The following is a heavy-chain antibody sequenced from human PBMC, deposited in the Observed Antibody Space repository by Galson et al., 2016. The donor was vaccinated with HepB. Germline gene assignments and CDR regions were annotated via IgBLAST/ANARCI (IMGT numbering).Heavy chain of an antibody. CDR1: GTFSSYA. CDR2: IIPLYGTT. D-gene: IGHD5-24*01. J-gene: IGHJ6*02. V-gene: IGHV1-69*01. Sequence: GTFSSYARNWARQAPGQGLEWMGGIIPLYGTTNYAQKFQGRVTITADESTSTAYMELSSLRSEDTAVYYCARVRDGYNKYYHYGLDVWGQGTTVTVSS. CDR3: ARVRDGYNKYYHYGLDV.